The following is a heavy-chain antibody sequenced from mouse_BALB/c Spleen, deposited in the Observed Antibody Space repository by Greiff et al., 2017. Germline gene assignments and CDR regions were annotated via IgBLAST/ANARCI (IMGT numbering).Heavy chain of an antibody. CDR2: INPNNGGT. D-gene: IGHD2-3*01. CDR3: TRSFDGYSLAY. J-gene: IGHJ3*01. CDR1: GYTFTDYN. V-gene: IGHV1-18*01. Sequence: VQLQQSGPELVKPGASVKIPCKASGYTFTDYNMDWVKQSHGKSLEWIGDINPNNGGTIYNQKFKGKATLTVDKSSSTAYMQLSSPTSEDSAVYYCTRSFDGYSLAYWGQGTLVTVSA.